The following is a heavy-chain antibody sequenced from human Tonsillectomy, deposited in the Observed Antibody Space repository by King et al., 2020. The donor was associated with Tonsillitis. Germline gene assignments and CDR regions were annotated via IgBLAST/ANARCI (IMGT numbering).Heavy chain of an antibody. Sequence: VQLVESGGCGVQPGMYLSLSCAASGFTVSSYAKHGVRPAPGKGLEWVAVILYDVCNKYYADSVKGRFTISGDNSKNTLYLQMNSLRAEDTAVYYCARERPGRAFDIWGQGTMVTVSS. V-gene: IGHV3-30-3*01. CDR1: GFTVSSYA. CDR3: ARERPGRAFDI. CDR2: ILYDVCNK. J-gene: IGHJ3*02. D-gene: IGHD1-26*01.